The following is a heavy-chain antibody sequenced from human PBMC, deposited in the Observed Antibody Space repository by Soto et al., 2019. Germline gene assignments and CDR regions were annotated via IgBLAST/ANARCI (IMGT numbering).Heavy chain of an antibody. J-gene: IGHJ3*02. D-gene: IGHD3-16*02. CDR1: GGAIISSSYY. CDR3: AKTHYDYVWGSYRPDAFDI. Sequence: PSETLSLTCSVSGGAIISSSYYCGCIRQAPGRGLEWIGSIYYSGSTYDNPSLKSRVTISVDTSKNQISLKLSSVTAADTAVYYCAKTHYDYVWGSYRPDAFDIWGQGTMVTVSS. V-gene: IGHV4-39*01. CDR2: IYYSGST.